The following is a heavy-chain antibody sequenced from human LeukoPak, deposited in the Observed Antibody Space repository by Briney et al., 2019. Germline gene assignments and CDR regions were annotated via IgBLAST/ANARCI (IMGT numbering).Heavy chain of an antibody. V-gene: IGHV1-18*01. CDR3: ARGQGYYDSKNPFDY. J-gene: IGHJ4*02. Sequence: ASVKVSCKASGYTFTSYGISWVRQAPGQGLEWMGWISAYNGDTKYSQKFQGRVTITADESTSTAYMELSSLRSEDTAVYYCARGQGYYDSKNPFDYWGQGTLVTVSS. D-gene: IGHD3-22*01. CDR1: GYTFTSYG. CDR2: ISAYNGDT.